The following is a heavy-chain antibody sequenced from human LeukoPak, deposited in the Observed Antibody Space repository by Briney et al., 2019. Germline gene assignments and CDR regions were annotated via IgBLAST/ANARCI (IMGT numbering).Heavy chain of an antibody. Sequence: RAGGSLTPSCAAYAFIFTSHGMTWARQALGKGCGWGVALSAGGTYTSQADSVTGPLTISTDISKNTRYMQMNSLRAEDTAVYYCAKSLLKTVPVPASSLPFDYWGKGTLVTVSS. CDR2: LSAGGTYT. V-gene: IGHV3-23*01. CDR1: AFIFTSHG. D-gene: IGHD2-2*01. CDR3: AKSLLKTVPVPASSLPFDY. J-gene: IGHJ4*02.